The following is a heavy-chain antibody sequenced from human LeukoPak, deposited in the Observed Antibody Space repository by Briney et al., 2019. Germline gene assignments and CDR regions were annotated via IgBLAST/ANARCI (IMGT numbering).Heavy chain of an antibody. J-gene: IGHJ5*02. V-gene: IGHV4-34*01. Sequence: SETLSLTCAVYGGSFSGYYWGWIRQPPGKGLEWIGSIYYSGSTYYNPSLKSRVTISVDTSKNQFSLKLSSVTAADTAVYYCARGADYLNWFDPWGQGTLVTVSS. CDR3: ARGADYLNWFDP. CDR2: IYYSGST. CDR1: GGSFSGYY. D-gene: IGHD4-11*01.